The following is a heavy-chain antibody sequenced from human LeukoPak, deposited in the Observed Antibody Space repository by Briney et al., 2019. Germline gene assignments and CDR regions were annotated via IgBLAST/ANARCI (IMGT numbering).Heavy chain of an antibody. Sequence: SETLSLTCTVSGGSISSYYWSWIRQPPGKGLEWIGYIYYGGSTNYNPSLKSRVTISVDTSKNQFSLKLSSVTAADTAVYYCAAGSSPTGFDYWGQGTLVTVSS. CDR3: AAGSSPTGFDY. D-gene: IGHD6-13*01. J-gene: IGHJ4*02. V-gene: IGHV4-59*01. CDR1: GGSISSYY. CDR2: IYYGGST.